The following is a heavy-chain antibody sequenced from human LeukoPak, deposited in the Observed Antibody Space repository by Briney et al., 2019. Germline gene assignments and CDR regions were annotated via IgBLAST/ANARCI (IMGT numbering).Heavy chain of an antibody. J-gene: IGHJ4*02. CDR2: IYYSGST. D-gene: IGHD4-17*01. CDR1: GGSISSYY. CDR3: ARAGYGDFDY. V-gene: IGHV4-59*01. Sequence: KTSETLSLTCTVSGGSISSYYWSWIRQPPGKGLEWIGYIYYSGSTSYNPSLKSRVTISVDTSKNQFSLKLSSVTAADTAVYYCARAGYGDFDYWGQGTLVTVSS.